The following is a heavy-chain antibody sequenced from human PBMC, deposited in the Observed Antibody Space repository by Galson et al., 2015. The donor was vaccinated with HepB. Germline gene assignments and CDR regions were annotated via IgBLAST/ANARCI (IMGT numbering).Heavy chain of an antibody. D-gene: IGHD6-13*01. CDR2: ISGSGGST. CDR1: GLSFSSYG. J-gene: IGHJ4*02. V-gene: IGHV3-23*01. Sequence: LRLSCAAAGLSFSSYGMNWVRQAPGKGLEWVSAISGSGGSTYYADSVKGRFTISRDNSKNTLYLQMNSLRAEDTAVYYCAVRGYSSSWYSPIDSWGQGTLVTVSS. CDR3: AVRGYSSSWYSPIDS.